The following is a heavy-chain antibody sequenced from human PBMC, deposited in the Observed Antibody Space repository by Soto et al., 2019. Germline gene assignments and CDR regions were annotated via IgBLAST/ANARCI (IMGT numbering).Heavy chain of an antibody. CDR2: ISPYNGNT. CDR3: ARGSDYGDGAAFDI. V-gene: IGHV1-46*01. Sequence: GASVKVSCKASGYTFTSYYMHWVRQAPGQGLEWMGIISPYNGNTNYAQKFQGRVTMTTDTSTSTAYMELRSLRSDDTAVYYCARGSDYGDGAAFDIWGQGTMVTVSS. D-gene: IGHD4-17*01. J-gene: IGHJ3*02. CDR1: GYTFTSYY.